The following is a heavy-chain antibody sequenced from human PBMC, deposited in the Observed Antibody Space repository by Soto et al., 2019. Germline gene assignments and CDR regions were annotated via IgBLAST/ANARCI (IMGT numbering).Heavy chain of an antibody. D-gene: IGHD4-17*01. Sequence: QVQLQESGPGLVKPSETLSLTCTVSGGSISSYYWSWIRQPPGKGLEWIGYIYYSGSTNYNPSLKGRXTXSXXTHNNQFSLKLSSVTAADTAVYSCASGYGDYVLDYWGQGTLVTVSS. J-gene: IGHJ4*02. V-gene: IGHV4-59*01. CDR1: GGSISSYY. CDR3: ASGYGDYVLDY. CDR2: IYYSGST.